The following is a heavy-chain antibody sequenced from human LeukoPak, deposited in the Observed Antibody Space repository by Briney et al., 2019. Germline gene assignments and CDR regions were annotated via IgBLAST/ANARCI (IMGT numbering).Heavy chain of an antibody. V-gene: IGHV4-30-2*01. CDR1: GGSISSGGYY. Sequence: SETLSLTCTVSGGSISSGGYYWSWTRQPPGKGLEWIGYIYHSGSTYYNPSLKSRVTISVDRSKNQFSLKLSSVTAADTAVYYCARGVSARPHYWGQGTLVTVSS. CDR2: IYHSGST. CDR3: ARGVSARPHY. D-gene: IGHD6-6*01. J-gene: IGHJ4*02.